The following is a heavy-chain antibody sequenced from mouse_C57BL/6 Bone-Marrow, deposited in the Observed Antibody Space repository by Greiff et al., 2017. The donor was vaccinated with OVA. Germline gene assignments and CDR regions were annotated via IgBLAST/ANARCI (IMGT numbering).Heavy chain of an antibody. CDR2: ISSGGSYT. Sequence: EVQVVESGGDLVKPGGSLKLSCAASGFTFSSYGMSWVRQTPDKRLEWVATISSGGSYTYYPDSVMGRFTISRDNAKNTLYLQMSSLKSEDTAMYYCARHLPDYWGQGTTLTVSS. CDR3: ARHLPDY. CDR1: GFTFSSYG. V-gene: IGHV5-6*01. J-gene: IGHJ2*01. D-gene: IGHD2-1*01.